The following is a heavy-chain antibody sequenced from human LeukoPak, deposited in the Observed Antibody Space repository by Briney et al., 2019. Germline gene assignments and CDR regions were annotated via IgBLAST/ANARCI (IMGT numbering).Heavy chain of an antibody. CDR3: AKDPKPLYKLWDCYK. J-gene: IGHJ4*02. Sequence: GGSLRLSCAVSGFTFTGHTMPWLRQAPGRGLEWVSSIGGRDDSTYYADFVESRFAISRDNSKTTLYLHMSTLRADDTAVYYCAKDPKPLYKLWDCYKWGQGTLVTVSS. CDR1: GFTFTGHT. D-gene: IGHD3-16*01. CDR2: IGGRDDST. V-gene: IGHV3-23*01.